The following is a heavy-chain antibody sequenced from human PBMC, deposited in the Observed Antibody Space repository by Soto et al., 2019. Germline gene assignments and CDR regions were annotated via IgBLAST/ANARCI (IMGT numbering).Heavy chain of an antibody. CDR2: IHYRGDT. V-gene: IGHV4-31*03. Sequence: QVQLQESGPGLVKPSQTLSLTCTVSGGSISGNYYWSWIRQHPGKGREWIGYIHYRGDTYYNPSLKSRVTMSIDPSKNQFSLNLRSVTAADTAVYYCARGGSNDYRGYDYWGQGTLVTVSS. J-gene: IGHJ4*02. CDR3: ARGGSNDYRGYDY. CDR1: GGSISGNYY. D-gene: IGHD3-10*01.